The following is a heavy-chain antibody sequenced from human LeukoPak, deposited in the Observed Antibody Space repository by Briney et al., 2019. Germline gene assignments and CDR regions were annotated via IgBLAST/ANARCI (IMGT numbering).Heavy chain of an antibody. D-gene: IGHD6-13*01. V-gene: IGHV3-9*01. CDR2: ISWNSGSI. CDR3: AKDSGGQQMVYYFDD. Sequence: GGSLRLSCAASGFTFDDYAMHWVRQAPGKGLEWVSGISWNSGSIGYADSVKGRFTISRDNAKNSLYLQMNSLRAEDTALYYCAKDSGGQQMVYYFDDWGQGTLVTVSS. J-gene: IGHJ4*02. CDR1: GFTFDDYA.